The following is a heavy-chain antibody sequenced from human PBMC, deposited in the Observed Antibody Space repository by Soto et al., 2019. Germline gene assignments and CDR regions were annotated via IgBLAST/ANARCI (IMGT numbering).Heavy chain of an antibody. CDR3: ARVLYYGSVSYSPYGMDV. V-gene: IGHV1-69*01. D-gene: IGHD3-10*01. Sequence: QVQLVQSGAEVKKPGSSVKVSCKTSGVSFNNNGIGWVRQAPGHGLEWMGGVSPPFRTSNYARKFQGRISIPADASTGTVNMALSSLTSEDTAPYYCARVLYYGSVSYSPYGMDVWGQGTTVTVSS. CDR2: VSPPFRTS. J-gene: IGHJ6*02. CDR1: GVSFNNNG.